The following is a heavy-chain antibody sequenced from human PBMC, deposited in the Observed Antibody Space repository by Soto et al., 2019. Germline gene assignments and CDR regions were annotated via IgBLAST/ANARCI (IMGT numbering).Heavy chain of an antibody. Sequence: QDQLVQTGAEVKKPGASVKVSCKVSGYTLTELSMHWVRQAPGKGLEWMGGIDPEDGETIYAQKFQGRVTITGDTSTDTAYMELSSLRSEDTAVYYCATYGFYECSSPHYFDFWGQGTLVTVSS. J-gene: IGHJ4*02. CDR1: GYTLTELS. CDR2: IDPEDGET. D-gene: IGHD3-3*01. V-gene: IGHV1-24*01. CDR3: ATYGFYECSSPHYFDF.